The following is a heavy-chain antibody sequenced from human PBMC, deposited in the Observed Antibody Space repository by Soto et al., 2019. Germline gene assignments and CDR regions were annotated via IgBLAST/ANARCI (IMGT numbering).Heavy chain of an antibody. J-gene: IGHJ4*02. V-gene: IGHV3-48*02. CDR2: ISSSSSTI. Sequence: EVQLVESGGGLVQPGGSLRLSCAASGFTFSSYSMNWVRQAPGKGLEWVSYISSSSSTIYYADSVKGRFTISTDNAKNSLYLQMNSLRDEDTAVYYCARERWLVPEYDYWGQGTLVTVSP. D-gene: IGHD6-19*01. CDR1: GFTFSSYS. CDR3: ARERWLVPEYDY.